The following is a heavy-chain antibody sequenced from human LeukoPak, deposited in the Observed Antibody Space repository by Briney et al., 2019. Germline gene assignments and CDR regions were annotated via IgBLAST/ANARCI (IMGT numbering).Heavy chain of an antibody. D-gene: IGHD6-13*01. CDR2: IYYSGTT. CDR3: ARGVYIAAAQYGY. J-gene: IGHJ4*02. CDR1: GGSISSYY. V-gene: IGHV4-59*01. Sequence: PSETPPLTCTVSGGSISSYYWSWIRQPPGKGLEWIGYIYYSGTTNYNPSLKSRVTISVDTSKNQFSLKLSSVTAADTAVYYCARGVYIAAAQYGYWGQGTLVTVSS.